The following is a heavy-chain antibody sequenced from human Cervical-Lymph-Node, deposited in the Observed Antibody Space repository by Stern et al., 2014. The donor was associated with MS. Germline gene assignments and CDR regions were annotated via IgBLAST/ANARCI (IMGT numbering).Heavy chain of an antibody. D-gene: IGHD3-16*01. CDR3: ARGRGKRVFDY. V-gene: IGHV4-34*01. CDR2: VNPSVSS. CDR1: GESVIGYH. J-gene: IGHJ4*02. Sequence: QVQLQQWGAGLLKPSETLSLTCAVYGESVIGYHWSWIRQAPGKGLEWMGKVNPSVSSNYTPAFNIRVSISVETPRTHLSLNLTSVTAADTAVYYCARGRGKRVFDYWGQGSLVTVSS.